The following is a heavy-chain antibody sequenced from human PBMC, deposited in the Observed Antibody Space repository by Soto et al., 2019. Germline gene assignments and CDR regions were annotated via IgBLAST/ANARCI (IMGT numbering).Heavy chain of an antibody. CDR2: IYYSGST. CDR1: GGSISSGGYY. D-gene: IGHD3-10*01. Sequence: QVQLQESGPGLVKPSQTLSLTCTVSGGSISSGGYYWSWIRQHPGKCLEWMGYIYYSGSTYYNPSLKSRVTISVDASKNHFSLKLSSVTAADTAVYYCARGAASGSYLSGLFDYWGQGTLVTVSS. J-gene: IGHJ4*02. V-gene: IGHV4-31*03. CDR3: ARGAASGSYLSGLFDY.